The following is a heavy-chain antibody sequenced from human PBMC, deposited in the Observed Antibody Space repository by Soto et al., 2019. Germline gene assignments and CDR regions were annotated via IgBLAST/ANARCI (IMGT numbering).Heavy chain of an antibody. CDR3: ARDIXTIFGVVTDYYYYGMDV. V-gene: IGHV3-33*01. CDR2: IWYDGSNK. CDR1: GFTFSSYG. D-gene: IGHD3-3*01. J-gene: IGHJ6*02. Sequence: PWGSLRLSCAASGFTFSSYGMHWVRQAPGKGLEWVAVIWYDGSNKYHADSVKGRFTISRDNSKNTLYLQMNSLRAEDTAVYYCARDIXTIFGVVTDYYYYGMDVWGQGTTVTVSS.